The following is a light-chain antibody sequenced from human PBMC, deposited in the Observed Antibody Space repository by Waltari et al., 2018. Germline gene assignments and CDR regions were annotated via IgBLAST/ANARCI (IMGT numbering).Light chain of an antibody. Sequence: DIQMTQSPSSLSASVGDRVTITCRARQGISDYLNWYQQRPGKAPKLLIYAASSLQSGVPSRFSGSGSGTDFTRTITSLQPEDFATYYCQQSDSAPYTFGQGTKLEIK. CDR1: QGISDY. J-gene: IGKJ2*01. CDR2: AAS. V-gene: IGKV1-39*01. CDR3: QQSDSAPYT.